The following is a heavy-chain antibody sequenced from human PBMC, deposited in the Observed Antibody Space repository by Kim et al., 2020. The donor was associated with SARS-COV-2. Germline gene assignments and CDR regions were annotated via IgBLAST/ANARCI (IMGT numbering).Heavy chain of an antibody. J-gene: IGHJ4*02. CDR3: AKDLEYYGSGSYYFPIDY. V-gene: IGHV3-23*01. CDR1: GFTFSSYA. CDR2: ISGSGGST. Sequence: GGSLRLSCAASGFTFSSYAMSWVRQAPGKGLEWVSAISGSGGSTYYADSVKGRFTISRDKSKNTLYLQMNSLRAEDTAVYYCAKDLEYYGSGSYYFPIDYWGQGTLVTVSS. D-gene: IGHD3-10*01.